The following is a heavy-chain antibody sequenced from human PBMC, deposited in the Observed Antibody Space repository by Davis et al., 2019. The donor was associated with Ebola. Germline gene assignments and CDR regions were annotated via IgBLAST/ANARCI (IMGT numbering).Heavy chain of an antibody. D-gene: IGHD6-19*01. Sequence: GESLKISCAASGFTFSSYGMHWVRQAPGKGLEWVAVISYDGRNKYYADSVKGRFTISRDNSKNTLYLQMNSLRAEDTAVYYCAKDLIHSSGWYSDAFDIWGQGTMVTVSS. J-gene: IGHJ3*02. CDR1: GFTFSSYG. V-gene: IGHV3-30*18. CDR2: ISYDGRNK. CDR3: AKDLIHSSGWYSDAFDI.